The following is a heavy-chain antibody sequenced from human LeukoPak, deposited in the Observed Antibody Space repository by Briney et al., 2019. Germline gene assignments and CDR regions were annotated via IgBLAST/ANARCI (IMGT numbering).Heavy chain of an antibody. CDR3: ARGLKYYDFWSGYYGSGYWFDP. J-gene: IGHJ5*02. D-gene: IGHD3-3*01. Sequence: ASVKASCKASGYTFTSYDINWVRQATGQGLEWMGWMNPNSGNTGYAQKFQGRVTITRNTSISTAYMELSSLRSEDTAVYYCARGLKYYDFWSGYYGSGYWFDPWGQGTLVTVSS. CDR1: GYTFTSYD. CDR2: MNPNSGNT. V-gene: IGHV1-8*01.